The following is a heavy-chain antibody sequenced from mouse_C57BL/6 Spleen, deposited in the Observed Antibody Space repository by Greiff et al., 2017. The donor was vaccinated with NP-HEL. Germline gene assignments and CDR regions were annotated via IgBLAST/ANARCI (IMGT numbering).Heavy chain of an antibody. J-gene: IGHJ4*01. CDR2: IDPSDSYT. CDR1: GYTFTSYW. CDR3: ARRGYYGHYYAMDY. D-gene: IGHD1-1*01. Sequence: QVQLQQPGAELVMPGASVKLSCKASGYTFTSYWMHWVKQRPGQGLEWIGEIDPSDSYTNYNQKFKSKSTLTVDKSSSTAYMQLSSLTSEDSAVYYCARRGYYGHYYAMDYWGQGTSVTVSS. V-gene: IGHV1-69*01.